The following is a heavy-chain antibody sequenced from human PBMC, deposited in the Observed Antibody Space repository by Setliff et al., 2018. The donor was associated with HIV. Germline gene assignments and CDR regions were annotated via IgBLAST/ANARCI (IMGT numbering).Heavy chain of an antibody. CDR3: ARVQMAYAAFDV. CDR1: GDSITSNDDY. Sequence: SETLSLTCTVSGDSITSNDDYWGWIRQPPGKGLQWIGIVHYNGRAYYDPSLKSRVSISVDSSQTHFSLRLRSVTAADTAVYYCARVQMAYAAFDVWGQGTMVTVSS. D-gene: IGHD4-17*01. V-gene: IGHV4-39*02. CDR2: VHYNGRA. J-gene: IGHJ3*01.